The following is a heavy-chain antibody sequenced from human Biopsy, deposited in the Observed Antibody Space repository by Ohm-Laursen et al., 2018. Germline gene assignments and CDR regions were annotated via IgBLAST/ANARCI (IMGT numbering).Heavy chain of an antibody. D-gene: IGHD3-9*01. CDR3: ARDETGSSVFGPYYYGMDV. J-gene: IGHJ6*02. V-gene: IGHV1-46*01. CDR1: GFSFTGYY. Sequence: PSVKVSCQASGFSFTGYYIHWARQAPGHGLEWMGIINPTGGTTSYAEKFQGRATLTRDTSTGTVYLELNSLIYEDTALYYCARDETGSSVFGPYYYGMDVWGQGTTVTVSS. CDR2: INPTGGTT.